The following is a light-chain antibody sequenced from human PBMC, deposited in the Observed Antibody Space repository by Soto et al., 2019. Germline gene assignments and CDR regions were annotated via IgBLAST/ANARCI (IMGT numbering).Light chain of an antibody. J-gene: IGKJ2*01. V-gene: IGKV3-20*01. Sequence: VLTQSPGTLSLSPGETATLSCRASQPVDTNYFSWFQQKPGQPPRVLIFATSSRATGTPRRFTGSGSGTDFTLTISRLEREDFARYFCQQFTGSPPEYTFGLGTRLEIK. CDR1: QPVDTNY. CDR3: QQFTGSPPEYT. CDR2: ATS.